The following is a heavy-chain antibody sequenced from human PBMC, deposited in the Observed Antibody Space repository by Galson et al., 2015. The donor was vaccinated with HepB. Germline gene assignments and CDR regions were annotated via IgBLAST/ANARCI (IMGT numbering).Heavy chain of an antibody. CDR1: GFTFSSYG. D-gene: IGHD2-2*01. V-gene: IGHV3-30*18. J-gene: IGHJ4*02. CDR2: ISYDGSNK. Sequence: SLRLSCEASGFTFSSYGMHWVRQAPGKGLEWVAVISYDGSNKYYADSVKGRFTISRDNSKNTLYLQMNSLRAEDTAVYYCAKGVVVVPAANLGYWGQGTLVTVSS. CDR3: AKGVVVVPAANLGY.